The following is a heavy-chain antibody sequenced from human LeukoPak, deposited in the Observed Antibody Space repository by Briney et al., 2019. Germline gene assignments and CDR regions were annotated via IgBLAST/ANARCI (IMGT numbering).Heavy chain of an antibody. Sequence: PSETLSLTCTVSGGSIGSYYWSWIRQPPGKGLEWIAYISYSGSTNYNPSLKSRVTISVDTSKNQFSLKLSSVTAADTAVYYCARGGSGYALNWFDPWGQGTLVTVSS. CDR3: ARGGSGYALNWFDP. V-gene: IGHV4-59*01. CDR2: ISYSGST. D-gene: IGHD5-12*01. J-gene: IGHJ5*02. CDR1: GGSIGSYY.